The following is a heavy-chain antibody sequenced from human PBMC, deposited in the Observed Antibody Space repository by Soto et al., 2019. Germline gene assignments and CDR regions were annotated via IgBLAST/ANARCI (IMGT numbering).Heavy chain of an antibody. CDR3: ARGEFTMVRGGAD. Sequence: QVQLQQWGAGLLKPSETLSLTCAVYGGSFSGYYWSWIRQPPGKGLEWIGEINHSGSTNYNPSLKSRVTISVDTSKNQFSLKLSSVTAADTAVYYCARGEFTMVRGGADWGQGTLVTVSS. D-gene: IGHD3-10*01. J-gene: IGHJ4*02. V-gene: IGHV4-34*01. CDR2: INHSGST. CDR1: GGSFSGYY.